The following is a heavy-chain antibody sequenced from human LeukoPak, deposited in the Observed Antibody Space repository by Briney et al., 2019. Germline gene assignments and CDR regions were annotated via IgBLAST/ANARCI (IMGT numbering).Heavy chain of an antibody. J-gene: IGHJ2*01. Sequence: SETLSLTCAVSGGSISSSNWWSLVRQPPGKGLEWIGEIYHSGSTNYNPSLKSRVTISVDKSKNQFSLKLSSVTAADTAVYYCARVVVGYSYVYWYFDLWGRGTLVTVSS. V-gene: IGHV4-4*02. CDR1: GGSISSSNW. CDR2: IYHSGST. CDR3: ARVVVGYSYVYWYFDL. D-gene: IGHD5-18*01.